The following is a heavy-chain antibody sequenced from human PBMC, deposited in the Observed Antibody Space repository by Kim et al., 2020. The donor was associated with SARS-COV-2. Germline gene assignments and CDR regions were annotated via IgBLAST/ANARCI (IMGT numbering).Heavy chain of an antibody. J-gene: IGHJ6*02. D-gene: IGHD3-10*01. CDR1: GYTFTGYY. V-gene: IGHV1-2*04. Sequence: ASVKVSCKASGYTFTGYYMHWVRQAPGQGLEWMGWINPNSGGTNYAQKFQGWVTMTRDTSISTAYMELSRLRSDDTAVYYCARDIRSLSKLLWFGELSDYYYGMDVWGQGTTVTVSS. CDR2: INPNSGGT. CDR3: ARDIRSLSKLLWFGELSDYYYGMDV.